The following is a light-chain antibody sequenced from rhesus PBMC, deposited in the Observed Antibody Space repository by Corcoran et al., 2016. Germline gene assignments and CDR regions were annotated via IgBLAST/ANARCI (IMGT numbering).Light chain of an antibody. CDR3: QHSYGTPLT. CDR2: KAS. Sequence: DIQMTQSPSSLSASVGDRVTITCRASENVNNYLHWYQQKPGKAPKLLIYKASTLQSGVPSRFSGSGSWTDFTLTISSLQPEDFATYYCQHSYGTPLTFGGGTKVELK. CDR1: ENVNNY. V-gene: IGKV1-74*01. J-gene: IGKJ4*01.